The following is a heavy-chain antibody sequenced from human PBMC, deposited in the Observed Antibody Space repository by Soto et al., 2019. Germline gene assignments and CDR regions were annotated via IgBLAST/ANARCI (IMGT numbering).Heavy chain of an antibody. CDR1: GYTFTSYG. V-gene: IGHV1-18*01. D-gene: IGHD1-26*01. J-gene: IGHJ3*02. CDR3: ARTVRATYAFDI. Sequence: QVQLVQSGAEVKKPGASVKVSCKASGYTFTSYGISWVRQAPGQGLEWMGWISAYNGNTNYAQKPQGRVTKTPDTSTSTAYMKLMSLRSDETAVYYSARTVRATYAFDIWGQGAMVTVSS. CDR2: ISAYNGNT.